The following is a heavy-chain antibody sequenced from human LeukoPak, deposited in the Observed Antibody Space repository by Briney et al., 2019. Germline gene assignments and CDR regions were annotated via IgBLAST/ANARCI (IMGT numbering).Heavy chain of an antibody. CDR2: INHSGST. CDR1: GGSFSGYY. J-gene: IGHJ4*02. V-gene: IGHV4-34*01. Sequence: SSETLSLTCAVYGGSFSGYYWSWIRQPPGKGLEWIGEINHSGSTNYNPSLKSRVTISVDTSKNQFSLKLTPVTAADTAVYYCARGPLIGPIDYWGQGTLVTVSS. CDR3: ARGPLIGPIDY. D-gene: IGHD3-16*01.